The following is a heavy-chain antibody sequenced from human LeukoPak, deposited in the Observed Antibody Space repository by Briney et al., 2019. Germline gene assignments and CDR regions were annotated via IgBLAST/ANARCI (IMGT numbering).Heavy chain of an antibody. J-gene: IGHJ4*02. CDR3: ARHLYSHDYDY. CDR1: GGSISSYY. Sequence: SETLSLTCTVSGGSISSYYWSWIRQPPGKGLEWIGYIYYSGSTNYNPSLKSRVTISVDTSKNQFPLKLSSVTAADTAVYYCARHLYSHDYDYWGQGTLVTVSS. D-gene: IGHD5-18*01. V-gene: IGHV4-59*08. CDR2: IYYSGST.